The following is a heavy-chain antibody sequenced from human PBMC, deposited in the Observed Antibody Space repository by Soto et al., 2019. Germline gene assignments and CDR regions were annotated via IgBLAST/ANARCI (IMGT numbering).Heavy chain of an antibody. V-gene: IGHV1-69*08. J-gene: IGHJ4*02. CDR1: GGTFSSYT. CDR3: ARDGGAAAVTPDH. CDR2: IIPILGIA. D-gene: IGHD6-13*01. Sequence: QVQLVQSGAEVKKPGSSVKGSCKAYGGTFSSYTISWVRQAPGQGLEWMGSIIPILGIANYAQKFQGRVTITADISTSPAYMELSSLRSEHTAVYYCARDGGAAAVTPDHWGQLTLLTVSS.